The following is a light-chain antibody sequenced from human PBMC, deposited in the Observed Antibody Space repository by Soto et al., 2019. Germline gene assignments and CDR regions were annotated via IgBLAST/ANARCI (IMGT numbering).Light chain of an antibody. CDR3: QQYHNWPIT. V-gene: IGKV3-15*01. J-gene: IGKJ5*01. CDR2: DAS. CDR1: QSVSSN. Sequence: EMMMTQSPATLSVSPGERATLSCRASQSVSSNLAWHQQKPGQAPRILMYDASTRATGIPARFSGSGSGTEFTLTISSLQSEDFAVYYCQQYHNWPITFGQVTLLAIK.